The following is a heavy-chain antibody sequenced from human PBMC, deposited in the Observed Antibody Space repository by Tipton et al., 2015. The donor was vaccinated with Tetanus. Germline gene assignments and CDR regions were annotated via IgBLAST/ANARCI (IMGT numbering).Heavy chain of an antibody. CDR3: ARDRYYYILTGYYGVGVDRLYGMDV. Sequence: TLSLTCTVSGGSISSGGYYWSWIRQHPGKGLEWIGYIYYSGSTYYNPSLKSRVTISVDTSKNQFSLKLSSVTAADTAVYYCARDRYYYILTGYYGVGVDRLYGMDVWGQGTTVTVSS. CDR2: IYYSGST. D-gene: IGHD3-9*01. J-gene: IGHJ6*02. V-gene: IGHV4-31*03. CDR1: GGSISSGGYY.